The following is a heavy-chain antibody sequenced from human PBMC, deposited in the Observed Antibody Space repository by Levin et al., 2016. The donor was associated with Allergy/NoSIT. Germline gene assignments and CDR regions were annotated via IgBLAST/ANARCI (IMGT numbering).Heavy chain of an antibody. V-gene: IGHV1-18*01. Sequence: WVRQAPGQGLEWMGWISAYNGNTNYAQKLQGRVTMTTDTSTSTAYMELRSLRSDDTAVYYCARVTQNWFDPWGQGTLVTVSS. J-gene: IGHJ5*02. CDR2: ISAYNGNT. D-gene: IGHD1-14*01. CDR3: ARVTQNWFDP.